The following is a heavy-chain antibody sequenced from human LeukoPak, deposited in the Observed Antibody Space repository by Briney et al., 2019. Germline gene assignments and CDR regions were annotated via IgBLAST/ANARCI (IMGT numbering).Heavy chain of an antibody. J-gene: IGHJ3*02. CDR3: ARGGMDAFDI. Sequence: GGSLRLSCAASGFTFSSYWMNWVRQAPRKGLEWVANIKQDGSEKYYVDSVKGRFTTSRDNAKNSLYLQMNSLRAEDTAVYYCARGGMDAFDIWGQGTMVTASS. CDR1: GFTFSSYW. V-gene: IGHV3-7*01. CDR2: IKQDGSEK.